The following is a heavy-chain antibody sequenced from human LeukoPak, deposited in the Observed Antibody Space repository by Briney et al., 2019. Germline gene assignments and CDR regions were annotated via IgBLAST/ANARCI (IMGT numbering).Heavy chain of an antibody. CDR1: GGSISSYY. CDR3: ARVRFLEWSPYDAFDI. V-gene: IGHV4-59*08. CDR2: IYYSGSS. J-gene: IGHJ3*02. D-gene: IGHD3-3*01. Sequence: SETLSLTCTVSGGSISSYYWSWIRQPPGKGLEWIGYIYYSGSSNYNPSLKSRVTISVDTSKNQFSLKLSSVTAADTAVYYCARVRFLEWSPYDAFDIWGQGTMVTVSS.